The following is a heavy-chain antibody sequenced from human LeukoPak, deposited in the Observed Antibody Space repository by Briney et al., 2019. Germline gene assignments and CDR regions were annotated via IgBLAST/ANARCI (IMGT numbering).Heavy chain of an antibody. CDR1: GFTFSSYS. V-gene: IGHV3-21*01. Sequence: GGSLRLSCAASGFTFSSYSMNWVRQAPGKGLEWVSSISSSSSYMYYADSVKGRFTISRDNAKNSLYMQVNSLRAEDTAVYYCARGGYSSSWYHDSWGQGPLVTVSS. CDR2: ISSSSSYM. D-gene: IGHD6-13*01. CDR3: ARGGYSSSWYHDS. J-gene: IGHJ4*02.